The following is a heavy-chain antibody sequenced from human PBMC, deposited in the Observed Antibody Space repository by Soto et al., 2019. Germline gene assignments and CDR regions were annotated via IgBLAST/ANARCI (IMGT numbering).Heavy chain of an antibody. CDR2: IIPIFGTA. D-gene: IGHD3-22*01. CDR3: ARSTDYYDSSGYYYAPSYYYYGMDV. V-gene: IGHV1-69*06. CDR1: GGTFSSYA. J-gene: IGHJ6*02. Sequence: QVQLVQSGAEVKKPGSSVKVSCKASGGTFSSYAISWVRQAPGQGLEWMGGIIPIFGTANYAQKFQGRVTITADKSTSTAYMELSSLRSEDTAVYYCARSTDYYDSSGYYYAPSYYYYGMDVWGQGTTVTVSS.